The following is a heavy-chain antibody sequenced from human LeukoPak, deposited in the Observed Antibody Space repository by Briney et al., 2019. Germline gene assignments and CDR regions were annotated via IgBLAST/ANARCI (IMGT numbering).Heavy chain of an antibody. D-gene: IGHD3-10*01. J-gene: IGHJ3*02. CDR1: GFTFSSYW. Sequence: PGGPLRLSCAAAGFTFSSYWMHWVRQAPGKGRVWFSRINRDGSSTSYADSVKGRFTVSRDNAKNTLYLQMNSMRAEDPAVYYCARVGGGYYGAFDIWGQGTMVTVSS. V-gene: IGHV3-74*01. CDR3: ARVGGGYYGAFDI. CDR2: INRDGSST.